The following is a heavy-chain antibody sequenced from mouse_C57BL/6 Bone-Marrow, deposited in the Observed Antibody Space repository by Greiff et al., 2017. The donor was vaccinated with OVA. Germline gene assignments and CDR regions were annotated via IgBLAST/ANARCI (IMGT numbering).Heavy chain of an antibody. CDR2: ISDGGSYT. CDR3: ASYYAYAMDY. D-gene: IGHD2-1*01. V-gene: IGHV5-4*03. J-gene: IGHJ4*01. CDR1: GFTFSSYA. Sequence: EVKLMESGGGLVKPGGSLKLSCAASGFTFSSYAMSWVRQTPEKRLEWVATISDGGSYTYYPDNVKGRFTISRDNAKNNLYLQMSHLKSEDTAMYYCASYYAYAMDYWGQGTSVTVSS.